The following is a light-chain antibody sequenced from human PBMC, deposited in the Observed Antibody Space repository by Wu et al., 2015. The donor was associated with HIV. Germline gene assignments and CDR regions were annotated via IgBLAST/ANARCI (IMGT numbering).Light chain of an antibody. CDR2: AAS. CDR1: RSINSL. CDR3: QQHTNWPLT. Sequence: EIVMTQSPGTLSLSPGERATLSCRASRSINSLLAWYQQKPGQAPRLLIYAASLRASGIPARFSGRGSGTDFTLTINSLEPEDSAVYYCQQHTNWPLTFGQGTRLEIK. V-gene: IGKV3-11*01. J-gene: IGKJ5*01.